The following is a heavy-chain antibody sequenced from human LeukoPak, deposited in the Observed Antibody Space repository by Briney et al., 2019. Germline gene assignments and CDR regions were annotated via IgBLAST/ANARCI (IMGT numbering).Heavy chain of an antibody. D-gene: IGHD1-26*01. Sequence: SETLSLTCTVSGGSISSYSWSWIRQPPGKGLEWVGYIYNSRSTNYNPSLKSRVTISVDTSKNQSSFMLNSVTAADAAVYYCERSRAFNSGACDPWGQRSLVSVFS. V-gene: IGHV4-59*01. CDR3: ERSRAFNSGACDP. J-gene: IGHJ5*02. CDR1: GGSISSYS. CDR2: IYNSRST.